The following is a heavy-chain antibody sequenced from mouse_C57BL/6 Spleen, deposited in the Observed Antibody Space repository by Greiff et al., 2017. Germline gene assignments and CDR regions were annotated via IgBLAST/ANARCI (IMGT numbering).Heavy chain of an antibody. CDR2: INPNNGGT. CDR3: ATSYSNYTSPFAMDY. Sequence: EVQLQQSGPELVKPGASVKIPCKASGYTFTDYNMDWVKQSHGKSLEWIGDINPNNGGTIYNQKFKGKATLTVDKSSSTAYMELRSLTSEDTAVYYCATSYSNYTSPFAMDYWGQGTSVTVSS. V-gene: IGHV1-18*01. J-gene: IGHJ4*01. CDR1: GYTFTDYN. D-gene: IGHD2-5*01.